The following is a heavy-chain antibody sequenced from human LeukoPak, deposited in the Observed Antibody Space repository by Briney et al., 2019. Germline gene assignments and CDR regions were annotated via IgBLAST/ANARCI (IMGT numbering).Heavy chain of an antibody. CDR3: AKGGRGAVTPFDS. D-gene: IGHD3-16*01. V-gene: IGHV3-23*01. CDR2: ISGGGGST. Sequence: GGSLRLSCAASGFTFTSYSMNWVRQAPGKGLEWVSTISGGGGSTYYADSVKGRFTISRDNSKNTLYLQVNSLRAEDTAVYYCAKGGRGAVTPFDSWGQGTLVTVSS. J-gene: IGHJ4*02. CDR1: GFTFTSYS.